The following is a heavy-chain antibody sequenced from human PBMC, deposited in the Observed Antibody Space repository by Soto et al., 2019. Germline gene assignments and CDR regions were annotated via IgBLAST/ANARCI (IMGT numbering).Heavy chain of an antibody. D-gene: IGHD3-3*01. CDR3: ARGGGVGVAGSAAFDM. J-gene: IGHJ3*02. Sequence: QLHLVQSGAVVKKPGASVTVSCSASGYPVTAYYMHWVRQAPGRGLEWMGGINPATGAAKYTQTFRGRVTLARDTSPSTVFMELGGPTSEDTAVFYWARGGGVGVAGSAAFDMWGQGTLVTVSS. V-gene: IGHV1-2*02. CDR1: GYPVTAYY. CDR2: INPATGAA.